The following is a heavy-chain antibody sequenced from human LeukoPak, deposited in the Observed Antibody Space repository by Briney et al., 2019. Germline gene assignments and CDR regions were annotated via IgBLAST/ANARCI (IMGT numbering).Heavy chain of an antibody. CDR2: ISYDGSDK. CDR3: AKAQHQRIQLALLDY. J-gene: IGHJ4*02. V-gene: IGHV3-30*18. Sequence: GRSLRLSCAASGSTFNRFAMHWVRQAPGKGLEWVAVISYDGSDKYYADSVKGRFTISRDNSKNTLYLQMNSLRAEDTAVYYCAKAQHQRIQLALLDYWGQGTLVTVSS. CDR1: GSTFNRFA. D-gene: IGHD5-18*01.